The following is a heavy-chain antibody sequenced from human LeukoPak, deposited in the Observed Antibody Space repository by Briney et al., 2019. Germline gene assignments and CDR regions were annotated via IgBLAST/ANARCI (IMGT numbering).Heavy chain of an antibody. Sequence: PSETLSLTCTVSGYSISRGYYWGWIRQPPGKGLEWIGSMYHTGSTVSYTPSLKSRVTISVDTSKNQFSLNLNSVTAADTAVYYCARGLEYYYDSSGYPYYFDYWGQGTLVTVSS. CDR2: MYHTGSTV. V-gene: IGHV4-38-2*02. D-gene: IGHD3-22*01. CDR1: GYSISRGYY. CDR3: ARGLEYYYDSSGYPYYFDY. J-gene: IGHJ4*02.